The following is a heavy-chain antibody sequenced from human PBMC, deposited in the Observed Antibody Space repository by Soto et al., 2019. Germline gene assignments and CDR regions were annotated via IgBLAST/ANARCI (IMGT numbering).Heavy chain of an antibody. D-gene: IGHD3-22*01. V-gene: IGHV2-26*01. Sequence: SGPTLVNPTETLTLTCTVSGFSLTTGKMGVSWIRQPPGKALEWLAHIFSDNERSYSTSLQGRLTISKDTSGSQVVLSMTNVDPVDTATYYCARVPGYYDSSGFIGFDSWGQGTLVTVSS. CDR1: GFSLTTGKMG. CDR3: ARVPGYYDSSGFIGFDS. CDR2: IFSDNER. J-gene: IGHJ4*02.